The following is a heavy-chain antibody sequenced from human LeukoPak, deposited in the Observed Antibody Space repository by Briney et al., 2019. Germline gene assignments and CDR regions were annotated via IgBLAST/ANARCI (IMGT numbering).Heavy chain of an antibody. CDR2: IQYDGSNE. CDR3: ARSMVRGVGDY. V-gene: IGHV3-30*19. J-gene: IGHJ4*02. Sequence: GGSLRLSCAASGFTFSSYGMHWVRQAPGKGLEWVAYIQYDGSNEQYADSVKGRFSISRDSSKNILYLQMNSLRAEDTAVYYCARSMVRGVGDYWGQGTLVTVSS. D-gene: IGHD3-10*01. CDR1: GFTFSSYG.